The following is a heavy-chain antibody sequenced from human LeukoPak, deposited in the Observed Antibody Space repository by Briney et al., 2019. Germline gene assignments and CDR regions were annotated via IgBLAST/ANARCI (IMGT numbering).Heavy chain of an antibody. CDR1: GFSFSSYG. V-gene: IGHV3-33*01. CDR2: IWYDGTNK. CDR3: ARDQRGFSYSKYYLDY. J-gene: IGHJ4*02. Sequence: GGSLRLSCAASGFSFSSYGMHWVRQAPGKGLEWVAVIWYDGTNKYYADSVKGRFTISRDNSKNTLYLQMNSLRAEDTAVYYCARDQRGFSYSKYYLDYWGQGTLVTVSS. D-gene: IGHD5-18*01.